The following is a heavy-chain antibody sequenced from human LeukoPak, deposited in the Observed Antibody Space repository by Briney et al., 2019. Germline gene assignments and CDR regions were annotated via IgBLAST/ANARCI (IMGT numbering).Heavy chain of an antibody. V-gene: IGHV3-23*01. CDR3: ARYCITTSCQDDNSYYGMDV. D-gene: IGHD2-2*01. J-gene: IGHJ6*02. CDR2: MSDST. Sequence: GGSLRLSCAASGFTFSSYAMSWVRQAPGKGLEWVSAMSDSTYYADSVKGRFTISRDNSKNTLYLLMNSLRAEDTAVYFCARYCITTSCQDDNSYYGMDVWGQGTTVTVSS. CDR1: GFTFSSYA.